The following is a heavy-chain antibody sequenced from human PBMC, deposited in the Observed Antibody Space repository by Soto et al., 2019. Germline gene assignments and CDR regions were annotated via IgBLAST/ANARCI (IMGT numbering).Heavy chain of an antibody. J-gene: IGHJ4*02. D-gene: IGHD3-22*01. Sequence: SETLSLTCAVSGDSMSSSDYYWGWIRQPPGKGLEWIGSIYYSGGTYYNPSLQSRVSISFDTSKNQLSLTLTSMTAADTAVYYCADRHDGSGYAYDYWGQGTLVTVSS. CDR3: ADRHDGSGYAYDY. CDR1: GDSMSSSDYY. V-gene: IGHV4-39*01. CDR2: IYYSGGT.